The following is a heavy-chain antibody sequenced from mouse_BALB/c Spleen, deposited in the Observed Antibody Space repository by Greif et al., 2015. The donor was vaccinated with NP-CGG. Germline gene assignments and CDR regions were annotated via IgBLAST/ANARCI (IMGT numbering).Heavy chain of an antibody. Sequence: VQLQQSGAELVKPGASVKLSCKASGYTFTSYWMHWVKQRPGQGLEWIGEINPSNGRTNCNEKFKSKATLTVDKSSSTAYMQLSSLTSEDSAVYYCAIYDGYYYYAMDYWGQGTSVTVSS. CDR3: AIYDGYYYYAMDY. V-gene: IGHV1S81*02. D-gene: IGHD2-3*01. J-gene: IGHJ4*01. CDR2: INPSNGRT. CDR1: GYTFTSYW.